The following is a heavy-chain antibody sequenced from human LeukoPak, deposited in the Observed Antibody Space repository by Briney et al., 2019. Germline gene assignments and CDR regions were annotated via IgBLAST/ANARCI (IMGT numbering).Heavy chain of an antibody. J-gene: IGHJ4*02. V-gene: IGHV3-9*01. CDR3: AKGGRTLVPAAIFFDY. D-gene: IGHD2-2*02. CDR1: GFTFDDYA. CDR2: ISWNSGSI. Sequence: GGSLRLSCAASGFTFDDYAMPWVRHAPGKGLEWVSGISWNSGSIGYADSVKGRFTISRDNAKNSLYLQMNSLRAEDTALYYCAKGGRTLVPAAIFFDYWGQGTLVTVSS.